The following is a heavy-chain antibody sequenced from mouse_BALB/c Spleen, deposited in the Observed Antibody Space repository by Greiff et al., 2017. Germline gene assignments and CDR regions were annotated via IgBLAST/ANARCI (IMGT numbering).Heavy chain of an antibody. V-gene: IGHV14-3*02. Sequence: LVESGAELVKPGASVKLSCTASGFNIKDTYMHWVKQRPEQGLEWIGRIDPANGNTKYDPKFQGKATITADTSSNTAYLQLSSLTSEDTAVYYCARYDYNYYAMDYWGQGTSVTVSS. CDR2: IDPANGNT. CDR3: ARYDYNYYAMDY. J-gene: IGHJ4*01. CDR1: GFNIKDTY. D-gene: IGHD2-4*01.